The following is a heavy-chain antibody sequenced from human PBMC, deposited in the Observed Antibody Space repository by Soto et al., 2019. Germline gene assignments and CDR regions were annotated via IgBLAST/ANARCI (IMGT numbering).Heavy chain of an antibody. V-gene: IGHV5-51*01. CDR2: IYPYDSAT. CDR1: GYSFTHYW. CDR3: ARRGLGNRFDI. J-gene: IGHJ3*02. Sequence: GESLKIPRKGSGYSFTHYWLGWVRQMPGNGLEWVGIIYPYDSATRYSPTFPGQVIPSADKSINTAYLQWSGLEASDTAMYFWARRGLGNRFDIWGQGTMVTASS. D-gene: IGHD3-16*01.